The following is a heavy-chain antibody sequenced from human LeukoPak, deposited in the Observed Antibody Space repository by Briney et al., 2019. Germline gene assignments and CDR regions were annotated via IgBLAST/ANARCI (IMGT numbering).Heavy chain of an antibody. V-gene: IGHV3-49*03. Sequence: GRSLRLSCTTPRFTFRDYDTSWFTHAPKRALEWGSFSRSKTYNRPTDYAAALRGRYVISRDDSDSIGYLQMNILKHENIAVYYCARHPHPFCSGVHCPSDSWGQGTLVTVS. CDR2: SRSKTYNRPT. J-gene: IGHJ4*02. CDR1: RFTFRDYD. D-gene: IGHD2-15*01. CDR3: ARHPHPFCSGVHCPSDS.